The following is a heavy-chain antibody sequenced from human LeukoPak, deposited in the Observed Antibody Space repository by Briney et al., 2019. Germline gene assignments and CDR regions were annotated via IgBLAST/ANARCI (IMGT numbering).Heavy chain of an antibody. D-gene: IGHD3-16*01. V-gene: IGHV3-21*01. CDR3: ARDRSTNSYAEYFFDY. CDR2: ISTSSSYI. J-gene: IGHJ4*02. Sequence: GGSLRLSCAASGFTFRSYSMSWVRQAPGKGLEWVSSISTSSSYIYYADSVKGRFTISRDNAKNLLYLQMNSLRAEDTAVYHCARDRSTNSYAEYFFDYWGQGTLVTVSS. CDR1: GFTFRSYS.